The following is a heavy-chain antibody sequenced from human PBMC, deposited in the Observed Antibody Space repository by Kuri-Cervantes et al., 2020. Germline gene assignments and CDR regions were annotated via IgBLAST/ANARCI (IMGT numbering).Heavy chain of an antibody. Sequence: ASVKVSCKASGYTFTRYVISWARQAPGQGLEWMGWISAYNGNTNYAQKIQGRVTMTADTSTTTAYMELRSLRSDDTAVYYCARGENYYGSGDWGQGTLVTVSS. J-gene: IGHJ4*02. CDR1: GYTFTRYV. V-gene: IGHV1-18*01. CDR3: ARGENYYGSGD. CDR2: ISAYNGNT. D-gene: IGHD3-10*01.